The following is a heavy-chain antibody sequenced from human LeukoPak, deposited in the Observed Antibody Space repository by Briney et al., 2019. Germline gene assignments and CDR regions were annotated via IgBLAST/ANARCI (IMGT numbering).Heavy chain of an antibody. D-gene: IGHD3-10*01. J-gene: IGHJ4*02. CDR2: IKTDGSDK. Sequence: GGSLRLSCAASGFTFSSDWMSWVRHTPGKGLEWVANIKTDGSDKYYVDSVKGRFTISRDNAKNSLYLQMNSLRAEDTAVYYCAKVALWFGELYHFDYWGQGTLVTVSS. V-gene: IGHV3-7*01. CDR3: AKVALWFGELYHFDY. CDR1: GFTFSSDW.